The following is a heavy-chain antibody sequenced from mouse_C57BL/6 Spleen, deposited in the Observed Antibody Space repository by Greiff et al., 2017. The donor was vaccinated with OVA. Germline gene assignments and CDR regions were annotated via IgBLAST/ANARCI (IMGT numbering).Heavy chain of an antibody. CDR2: IYPGDGDT. J-gene: IGHJ4*01. V-gene: IGHV1-82*01. CDR3: ARCISTLYAMDY. CDR1: GYAFSSSW. Sequence: VQLQQSGPELVKPGASVKLSCKASGYAFSSSWMNWVKQRPGQGLEWIGRIYPGDGDTNYNGKFKGKATLTADKSSSTAYMTLSSLTSEDSAVYFYARCISTLYAMDYWGQGTSLTVSS.